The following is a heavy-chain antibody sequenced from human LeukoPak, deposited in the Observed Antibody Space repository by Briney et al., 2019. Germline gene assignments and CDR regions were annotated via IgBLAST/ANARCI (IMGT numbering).Heavy chain of an antibody. J-gene: IGHJ4*02. Sequence: ASVKVSCKASGGTFSSYAISWVRQAPGQGLEWMGWISAYNGNTNYAQKLQGRVTMTTDTSTSTAYMELRSLRSDDTAVYYCARDHDHYYDILTGYLPRFDYWGQGTLVTVSS. D-gene: IGHD3-9*01. V-gene: IGHV1-18*01. CDR3: ARDHDHYYDILTGYLPRFDY. CDR1: GGTFSSYA. CDR2: ISAYNGNT.